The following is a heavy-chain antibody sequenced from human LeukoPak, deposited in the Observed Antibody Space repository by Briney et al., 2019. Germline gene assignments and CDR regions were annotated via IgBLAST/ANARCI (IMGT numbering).Heavy chain of an antibody. CDR1: GFTFSSDA. Sequence: GGSLRLSCAASGFTFSSDAMSWVRQAPGKGLEWVSAISGSGGSTYYADSVKGRFTISRDNSKNTLYLQMNSLGAEDTAVYYCAHARGYSYGSFDYWGQGTLVTLSS. V-gene: IGHV3-23*01. CDR3: AHARGYSYGSFDY. CDR2: ISGSGGST. J-gene: IGHJ4*02. D-gene: IGHD5-18*01.